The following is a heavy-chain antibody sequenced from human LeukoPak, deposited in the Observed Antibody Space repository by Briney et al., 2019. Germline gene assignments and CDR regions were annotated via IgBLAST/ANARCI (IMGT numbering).Heavy chain of an antibody. CDR3: ARELQQLWRPIDY. J-gene: IGHJ4*02. CDR1: GFTFSTYT. CDR2: ISSSSDYI. Sequence: GGSLRLSCAASGFTFSTYTMNWVRQAPGKGLEWVSSISSSSDYIFYADSVKGRFTISRDNAKNSLYLQMNSLRAEDTAVYYCARELQQLWRPIDYWGQGTLVTVSS. D-gene: IGHD5-18*01. V-gene: IGHV3-21*01.